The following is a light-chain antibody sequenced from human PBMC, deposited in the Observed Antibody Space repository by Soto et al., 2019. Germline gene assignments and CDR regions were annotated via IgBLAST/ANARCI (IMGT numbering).Light chain of an antibody. CDR3: QQRSTWPPI. V-gene: IGKV3-11*01. Sequence: IVLTQSPATLSLSPGERATLSCRASQGVSSYLAWYQQKPGQAPRLLIYDASNRATGIPARFSGSGSETDFTLTISSLEPEDFAVYYCQQRSTWPPIFGPGTKVDIK. CDR2: DAS. CDR1: QGVSSY. J-gene: IGKJ3*01.